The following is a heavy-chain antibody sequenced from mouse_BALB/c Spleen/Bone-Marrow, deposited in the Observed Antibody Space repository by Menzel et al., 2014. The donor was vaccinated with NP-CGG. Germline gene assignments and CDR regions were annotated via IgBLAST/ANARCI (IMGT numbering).Heavy chain of an antibody. D-gene: IGHD2-4*01. CDR1: GFSLTSYG. CDR2: IWAGGSA. J-gene: IGHJ3*01. V-gene: IGHV2-9*02. Sequence: VKLVESGPGLVAPSQSLSITCTVSGFSLTSYGVHWVRQPPGKGLEWLGVIWAGGSANYNSALMSRLSISKDNSKSQVFLKMNSLQTDDTAMYYCARDRGDYVFAYWGQGTLVTVSA. CDR3: ARDRGDYVFAY.